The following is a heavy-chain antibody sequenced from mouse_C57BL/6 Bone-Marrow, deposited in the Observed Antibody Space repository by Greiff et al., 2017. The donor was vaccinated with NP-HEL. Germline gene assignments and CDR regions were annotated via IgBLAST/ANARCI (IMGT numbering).Heavy chain of an antibody. J-gene: IGHJ1*03. Sequence: QVQLQQSGAELARPGASVKLSCKASGYTFTSYGISWVKQRTGQGLEWIGEIYPRSGNTYYNEKFKGKATLTADKSSSTAYMELRSLTSEDSAVYFCAREGGSPYWYFDVWGTGTTVTVSS. CDR2: IYPRSGNT. V-gene: IGHV1-81*01. CDR3: AREGGSPYWYFDV. D-gene: IGHD1-1*01. CDR1: GYTFTSYG.